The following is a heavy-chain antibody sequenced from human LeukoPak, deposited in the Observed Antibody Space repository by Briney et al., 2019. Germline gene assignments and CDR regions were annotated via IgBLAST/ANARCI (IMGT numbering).Heavy chain of an antibody. V-gene: IGHV3-30-3*01. CDR3: ARHWFGSMITPPYFQH. CDR1: GFTFSSYA. CDR2: ISYDGSNK. D-gene: IGHD3-16*01. Sequence: QAGGSLRLSCAASGFTFSSYAMHWVRQAPGKGLEWVAVISYDGSNKYYADSVKGRFTISRDNSKNTLYLQMNSLRAEDTAVYYCARHWFGSMITPPYFQHWGQGTLVTVSS. J-gene: IGHJ1*01.